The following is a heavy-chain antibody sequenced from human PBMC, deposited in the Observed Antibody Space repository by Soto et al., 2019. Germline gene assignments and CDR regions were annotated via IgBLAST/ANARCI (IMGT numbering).Heavy chain of an antibody. Sequence: QVQLVESGGGVVQPGRSLRLSCAGSGFTFSNYGLHWVRQAPGKGLEWVAVISYDGSNRNYADSVKGRFTNSRDNSKNMLNVQMESLRGQDTAVYYCAKDGRQGSCSRSSCRPAGAYWGQGTLVTVSS. CDR1: GFTFSNYG. CDR3: AKDGRQGSCSRSSCRPAGAY. V-gene: IGHV3-30*18. CDR2: ISYDGSNR. J-gene: IGHJ4*02. D-gene: IGHD2-15*01.